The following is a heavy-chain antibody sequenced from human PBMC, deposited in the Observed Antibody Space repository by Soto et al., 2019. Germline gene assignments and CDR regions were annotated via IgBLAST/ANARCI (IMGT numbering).Heavy chain of an antibody. CDR2: IKQDGSEK. J-gene: IGHJ4*02. D-gene: IGHD6-6*01. CDR3: ARDSRGYSSSPQFDY. V-gene: IGHV3-7*01. CDR1: GFTFSSYW. Sequence: WGSLRLSCASSGFTFSSYWMNWLRQAPGKGLEWVANIKQDGSEKYYVDSVKGRFTISRDNAKNSLYLQMNSLRAEDTAVYYCARDSRGYSSSPQFDYWGQGTLVTVSS.